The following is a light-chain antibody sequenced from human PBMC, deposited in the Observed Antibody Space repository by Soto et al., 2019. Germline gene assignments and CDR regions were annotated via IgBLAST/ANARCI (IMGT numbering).Light chain of an antibody. Sequence: ESVLTQSPGTLSLSPGERATLSCRASQSVSSSYLSWYQQKPGQAPRPLIYGASSRATGIPDRFSGSGSGTDFTLTISRLEPEDFAVYYCQQYGSSPGTFGQGTKV. CDR2: GAS. V-gene: IGKV3-20*01. J-gene: IGKJ1*01. CDR3: QQYGSSPGT. CDR1: QSVSSSY.